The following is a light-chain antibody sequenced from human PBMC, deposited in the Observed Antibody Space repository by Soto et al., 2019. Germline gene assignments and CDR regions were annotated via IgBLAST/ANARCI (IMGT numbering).Light chain of an antibody. Sequence: QSALTQPRSVSGSPGQSVTISCTGTSSDVGGYNYVSWYQQHPGKAPKFMIYDVSKRPSGVPDRFSGSKSGNTASLTISGLQAEDEADYFRCSYAGSYTVLFGGGTQLTVL. J-gene: IGLJ3*02. V-gene: IGLV2-11*01. CDR3: CSYAGSYTVL. CDR2: DVS. CDR1: SSDVGGYNY.